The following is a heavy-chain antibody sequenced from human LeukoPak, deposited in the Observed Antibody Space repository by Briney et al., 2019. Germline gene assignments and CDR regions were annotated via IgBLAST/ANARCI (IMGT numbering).Heavy chain of an antibody. CDR1: GDSISSSNYY. CDR2: ISYSGST. V-gene: IGHV4-39*01. CDR3: ASHYDFWSGYQYNWFDP. D-gene: IGHD3-3*01. J-gene: IGHJ5*02. Sequence: ASETLSLTCTVSGDSISSSNYYWGWIRQPPGKGLEWIGSISYSGSTFYSPSLNGRLTISVDTSKNQFSLKVTSVTAADTAMYYCASHYDFWSGYQYNWFDPWGQGTLVTVSS.